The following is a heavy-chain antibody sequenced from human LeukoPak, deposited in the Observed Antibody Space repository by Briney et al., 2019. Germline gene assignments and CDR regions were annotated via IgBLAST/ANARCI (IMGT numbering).Heavy chain of an antibody. CDR1: GYTFTGYY. Sequence: ASVKVSCKASGYTFTGYYMHWVRQAPGQGHEWMGWINPNSGGTNYAQKFRGRVTMTRDTSISTAYMELSRLRSDDTAVYYCARVRSPIFAGTASAFDIWGQGTMVTVSS. V-gene: IGHV1-2*02. J-gene: IGHJ3*02. D-gene: IGHD6-13*01. CDR3: ARVRSPIFAGTASAFDI. CDR2: INPNSGGT.